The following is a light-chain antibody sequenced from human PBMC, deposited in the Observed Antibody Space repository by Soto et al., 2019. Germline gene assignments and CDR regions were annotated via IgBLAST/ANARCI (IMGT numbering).Light chain of an antibody. Sequence: DIQMTQSPSSLSASVGDRVTITCRASQSLSSYLNWDQQKPGKAPTLLIYAASGLQSGVPSRFNGSGSATDLTLTISSLQPEDFATYYFQQRYRTSITFGQGTRLEIK. V-gene: IGKV1-39*01. J-gene: IGKJ5*01. CDR2: AAS. CDR1: QSLSSY. CDR3: QQRYRTSIT.